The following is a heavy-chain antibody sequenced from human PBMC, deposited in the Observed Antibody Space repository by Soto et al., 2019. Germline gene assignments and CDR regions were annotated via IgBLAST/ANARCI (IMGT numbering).Heavy chain of an antibody. V-gene: IGHV1-69*13. J-gene: IGHJ4*02. CDR1: GVTFRNHG. Sequence: ASVEVSCKASGVTFRNHGINWVRQAPGQGLEWVGAFIPILGTTNYAQKFQGRVTITADESTSTAYMELSSLRSEDTAVYYCARDDYGGFDYWGQGTLVTVSS. CDR2: FIPILGTT. CDR3: ARDDYGGFDY. D-gene: IGHD4-17*01.